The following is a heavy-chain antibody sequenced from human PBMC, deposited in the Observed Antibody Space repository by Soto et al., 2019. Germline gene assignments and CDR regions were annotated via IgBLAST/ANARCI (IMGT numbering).Heavy chain of an antibody. CDR1: GFTFSSYG. CDR2: SSGSGGST. CDR3: APLEVAGSVV. J-gene: IGHJ6*02. Sequence: GGSLRLSCAASGFTFSSYGMSWVRQAPGKGLEWVSSSSGSGGSTYYADSVKGRFTISRDNSKNTLYLQMNSLRAEDTAVYYCAPLEVAGSVVWGQGTTVTVSS. D-gene: IGHD6-19*01. V-gene: IGHV3-23*01.